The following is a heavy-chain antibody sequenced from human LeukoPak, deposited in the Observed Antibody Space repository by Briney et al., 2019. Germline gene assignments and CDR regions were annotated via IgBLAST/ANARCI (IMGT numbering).Heavy chain of an antibody. J-gene: IGHJ3*02. D-gene: IGHD3-22*01. Sequence: PGRSLRLSCAASGFTFSSYAMHWVRQAPGKGLEWEAVISYDGSNKYYADSVKGRFTISRDNSKNTLYLQMNSLRAEDTAVYYSAKHYYDSTEDAFDIWGQGTMVTVSS. CDR3: AKHYYDSTEDAFDI. CDR1: GFTFSSYA. V-gene: IGHV3-30*04. CDR2: ISYDGSNK.